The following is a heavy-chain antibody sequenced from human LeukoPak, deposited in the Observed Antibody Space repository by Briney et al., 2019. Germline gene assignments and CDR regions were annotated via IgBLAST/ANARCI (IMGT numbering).Heavy chain of an antibody. CDR3: ARDSLELRPGLFDP. D-gene: IGHD1-7*01. V-gene: IGHV1-2*02. CDR1: GYTFTGYY. Sequence: GASVTVSCKASGYTFTGYYMHWVRQAPGQGLEWMGWINPNSGGTNYAQKFQGRVTMTRDTSISTAYMELSRLRSDDTAVYYCARDSLELRPGLFDPWGQGTLVTVSS. CDR2: INPNSGGT. J-gene: IGHJ5*02.